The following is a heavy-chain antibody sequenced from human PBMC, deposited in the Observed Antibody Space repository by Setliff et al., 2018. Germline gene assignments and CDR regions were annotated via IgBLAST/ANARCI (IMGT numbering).Heavy chain of an antibody. CDR2: IFSHDEK. D-gene: IGHD3-22*01. V-gene: IGHV2-26*01. J-gene: IGHJ6*03. CDR3: ARYYYDSSGYYAGYYYYYMDV. CDR1: GFPFSTRGVN. Sequence: SGPTLVNPTQTLTLTCTFSGFPFSTRGVNVGWIRQPPGKALEWLAHIFSHDEKSYSTSLKSRLTISKDTSKSQVVLTMTNMDPVDTATYYCARYYYDSSGYYAGYYYYYMDVWGKGTTGTVSS.